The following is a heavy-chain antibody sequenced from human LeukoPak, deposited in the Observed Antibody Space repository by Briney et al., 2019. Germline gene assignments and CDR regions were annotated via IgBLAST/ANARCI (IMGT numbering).Heavy chain of an antibody. D-gene: IGHD5-18*01. CDR3: ARDSQLYSYGYGAFDY. CDR2: INAGNGNT. CDR1: GYTFTSYA. Sequence: GASVKVSCKASGYTFTSYAMHWVRQAPGQRLEWMVWINAGNGNTKYSQKFQGRVTITRDTSASTAYMELSSLRSEDTAVYYCARDSQLYSYGYGAFDYWGQGTLVTVSS. V-gene: IGHV1-3*01. J-gene: IGHJ4*02.